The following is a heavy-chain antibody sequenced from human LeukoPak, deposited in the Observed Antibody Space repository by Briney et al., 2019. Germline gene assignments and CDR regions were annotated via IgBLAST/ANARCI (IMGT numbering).Heavy chain of an antibody. D-gene: IGHD6-13*01. CDR3: ARDLRYSSSWTYHVGFDY. V-gene: IGHV1-18*01. CDR1: GYTFTSYG. J-gene: IGHJ4*02. CDR2: ISAYNGNT. Sequence: ASVKVSCKASGYTFTSYGISWVRQAPGQGLEWMGWISAYNGNTNYAQKLQGRVTMTTDTSTSTAYMELRSLRSGDTAVYYCARDLRYSSSWTYHVGFDYWGQGTLVTVSS.